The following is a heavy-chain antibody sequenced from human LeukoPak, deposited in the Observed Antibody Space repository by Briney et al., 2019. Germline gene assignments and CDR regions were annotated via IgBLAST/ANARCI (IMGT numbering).Heavy chain of an antibody. CDR3: ARDNGDYYH. Sequence: GGTLRLSCAASGXTFSSYSMNWVRQAPGKGLEWVWSISSSSSYIYYAASVKGRFTISRDNAKNSLYLQMNSLRAEDTAVYYCARDNGDYYHWGQGTLVTVSS. D-gene: IGHD4-17*01. J-gene: IGHJ5*02. CDR1: GXTFSSYS. V-gene: IGHV3-21*01. CDR2: ISSSSSYI.